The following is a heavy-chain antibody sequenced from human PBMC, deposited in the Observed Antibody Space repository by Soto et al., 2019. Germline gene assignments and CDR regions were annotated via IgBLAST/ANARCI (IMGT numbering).Heavy chain of an antibody. Sequence: SETLSLTCAVYGGSLSGYYWRRIRHTPGKGLEWIGEINHSGNTNYKSSLKSRLTVSVDTSKKQFSLNLRSVTAADTAVFYCARAITVAGTRRFDSWGQGTLVTVS. D-gene: IGHD6-19*01. V-gene: IGHV4-34*01. J-gene: IGHJ5*01. CDR2: INHSGNT. CDR3: ARAITVAGTRRFDS. CDR1: GGSLSGYY.